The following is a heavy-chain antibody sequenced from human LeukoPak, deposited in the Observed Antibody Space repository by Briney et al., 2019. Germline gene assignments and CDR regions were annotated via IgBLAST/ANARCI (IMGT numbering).Heavy chain of an antibody. V-gene: IGHV3-7*01. J-gene: IGHJ4*01. CDR3: ARDGAAAGLYFDL. D-gene: IGHD6-13*01. Sequence: GRSLRLSCEVSGFTFTDYWINWVRHAPGKGPEWVASIRKDGCEKTYVDSVKGRFTISIDNTKNSLSLQLNGLRAEDTAVYYCARDGAAAGLYFDLWGQGTLVTVSS. CDR2: IRKDGCEK. CDR1: GFTFTDYW.